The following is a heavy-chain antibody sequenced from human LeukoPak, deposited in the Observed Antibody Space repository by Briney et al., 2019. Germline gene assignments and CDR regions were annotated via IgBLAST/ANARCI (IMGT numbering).Heavy chain of an antibody. V-gene: IGHV4-61*02. D-gene: IGHD3-16*01. CDR2: IYTSGST. J-gene: IGHJ3*02. CDR1: GGSISSGSYY. CDR3: AIRVSGRAFDI. Sequence: PSETLSLTCTVSGGSISSGSYYWSWIRQPAGKGLEWIGRIYTSGSTNHNPSLKSRVTISVDTSKIQFSLKLSSVTAADTAVYYCAIRVSGRAFDIWGQGTMVTVSS.